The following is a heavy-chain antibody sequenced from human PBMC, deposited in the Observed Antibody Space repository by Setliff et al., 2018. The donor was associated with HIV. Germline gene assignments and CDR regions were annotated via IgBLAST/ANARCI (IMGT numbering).Heavy chain of an antibody. CDR3: ARDRSLTDYSNFGFDY. D-gene: IGHD4-4*01. CDR2: ISNNGRSK. Sequence: SCAASGFTFSSYSMHWVRQAPGKGLEWVAVISNNGRSKYYADSVKGRFTISRDNSKNTLYLQMNSLRPEDTAVFYCARDRSLTDYSNFGFDYWGQGTPVTGSS. V-gene: IGHV3-30*04. J-gene: IGHJ4*02. CDR1: GFTFSSYS.